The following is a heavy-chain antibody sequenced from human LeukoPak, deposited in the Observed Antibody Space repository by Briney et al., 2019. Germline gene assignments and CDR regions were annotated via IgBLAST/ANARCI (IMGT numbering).Heavy chain of an antibody. D-gene: IGHD1-26*01. V-gene: IGHV3-23*01. J-gene: IGHJ4*02. Sequence: GGSLRLSCEASGFTFSSYAMSWARQAPGKGLEWVSLISGGNTYYADSVKGRFTISRDNSKNTLYLQMSSLRVEDTAVYYCAKDEPGGSHWPTWGQGTLVTVSS. CDR2: ISGGNT. CDR3: AKDEPGGSHWPT. CDR1: GFTFSSYA.